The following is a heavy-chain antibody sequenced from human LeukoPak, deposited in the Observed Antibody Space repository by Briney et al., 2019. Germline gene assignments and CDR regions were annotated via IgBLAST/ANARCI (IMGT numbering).Heavy chain of an antibody. CDR2: IYTSGST. Sequence: SETLSLTCTVSGGSISSYYWSWIRQPAGKGLEWIGRIYTSGSTNYNPSLKSRITISVDTSKNQFSLKLSSVTAADTAVYYCARGSVLLSMDVWGKGTTVTISS. D-gene: IGHD3-10*01. V-gene: IGHV4-4*07. CDR1: GGSISSYY. J-gene: IGHJ6*03. CDR3: ARGSVLLSMDV.